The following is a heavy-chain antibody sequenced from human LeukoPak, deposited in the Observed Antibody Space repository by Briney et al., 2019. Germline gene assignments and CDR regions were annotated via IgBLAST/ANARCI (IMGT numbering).Heavy chain of an antibody. CDR1: GFTVSDNY. Sequence: GGSLTLSCAASGFTVSDNYASWVRQAPGKGLEWVSAISGGGSTYYADSVKGRFIISRDNSKNTVYLQLNSLRAEDTAVYYCARGGDTIGSIRSPFDIWGQGTMVTVSS. D-gene: IGHD3-22*01. CDR3: ARGGDTIGSIRSPFDI. CDR2: ISGGGST. V-gene: IGHV3-53*01. J-gene: IGHJ3*02.